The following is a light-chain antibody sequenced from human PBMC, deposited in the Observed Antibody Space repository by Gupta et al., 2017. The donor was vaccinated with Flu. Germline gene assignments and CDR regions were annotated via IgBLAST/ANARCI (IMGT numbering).Light chain of an antibody. Sequence: PEKTARLTGGGNNSGTKSVHWYQLKPGHAPWRVVYDDRDRPAGIPEGFSGSNSGNTETLTISRSYAGEEADYYGQWGDSTTNRVFGTGTKVTVI. V-gene: IGLV3-21*03. CDR3: QWGDSTTNRV. CDR2: DDR. J-gene: IGLJ1*01. CDR1: NSGTKS.